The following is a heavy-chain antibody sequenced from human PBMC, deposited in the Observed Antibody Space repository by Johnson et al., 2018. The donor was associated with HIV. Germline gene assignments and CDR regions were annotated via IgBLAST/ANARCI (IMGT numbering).Heavy chain of an antibody. CDR1: GFTFSAYW. J-gene: IGHJ3*02. Sequence: EVQLVESGGGLVQPGGSLRLSCAASGFTFSAYWMSWVRQAPGKGLEWVANIKQDGSEKYYVDSVKGRFTISRDNAKNSLYLQMNSLRAEDTAVYYCARCQSDSRSWFRILYAFDIWGQGTMVTVSS. D-gene: IGHD6-13*01. V-gene: IGHV3-7*05. CDR2: IKQDGSEK. CDR3: ARCQSDSRSWFRILYAFDI.